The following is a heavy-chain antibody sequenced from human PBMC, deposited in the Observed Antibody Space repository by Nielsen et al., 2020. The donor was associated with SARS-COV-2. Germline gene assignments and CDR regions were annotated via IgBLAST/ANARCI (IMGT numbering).Heavy chain of an antibody. D-gene: IGHD3-16*01. J-gene: IGHJ5*02. CDR1: GFTFSNYW. CDR2: VSMDGRGT. CDR3: AKFDYVWGFDP. V-gene: IGHV3-74*01. Sequence: GESLKISCAASGFTFSNYWMHWVRQAPGKGLVWVARVSMDGRGTNYADSVKGRFTISRDNSKNTLYLQMNSLRAEDTAVYYCAKFDYVWGFDPWGQGTLVTVSS.